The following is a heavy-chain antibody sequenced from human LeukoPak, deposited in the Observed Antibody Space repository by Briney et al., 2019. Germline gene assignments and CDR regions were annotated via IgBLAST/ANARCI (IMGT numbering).Heavy chain of an antibody. J-gene: IGHJ6*02. CDR1: GFTFSSYA. D-gene: IGHD2-2*01. CDR3: AKPRGPAKDYYYYGMDV. CDR2: ISGSGGST. V-gene: IGHV3-23*01. Sequence: PGGSLRLSCAASGFTFSSYAMSWVRQAPGKGLEWVSAISGSGGSTYYADSVKGRFTISRDNSKNTLYLQMNSLRAEDTAVYYCAKPRGPAKDYYYYGMDVWGQGTTVTVSS.